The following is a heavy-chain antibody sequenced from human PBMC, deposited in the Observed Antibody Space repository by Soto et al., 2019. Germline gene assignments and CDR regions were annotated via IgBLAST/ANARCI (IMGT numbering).Heavy chain of an antibody. CDR3: ATVFVS. Sequence: PGGSLRLSCAASGFTFSSYWMHWVRQAPGKGLVWVSRINSDGSGTSYADSVKGRFTISTDNAENTVYLQMNGLRVDDTAVYYSATVFVSWGQAPLVTVS. D-gene: IGHD3-16*01. CDR2: INSDGSGT. V-gene: IGHV3-74*01. J-gene: IGHJ5*02. CDR1: GFTFSSYW.